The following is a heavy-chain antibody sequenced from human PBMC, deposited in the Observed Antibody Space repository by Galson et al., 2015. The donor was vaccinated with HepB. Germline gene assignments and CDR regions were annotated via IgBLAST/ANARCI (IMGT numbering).Heavy chain of an antibody. CDR3: ARLEVGAFRSGSQSFDC. J-gene: IGHJ4*02. CDR1: EFTVNSNY. Sequence: SLRLSCAASEFTVNSNYMAWVRQAPGMGLEWVSVIFSGGTTHYADSVKGRFALSRDISKNTLYLQMNSPRAEDTAVYYCARLEVGAFRSGSQSFDCWGQGTLVTVSS. D-gene: IGHD3-3*01. CDR2: IFSGGTT. V-gene: IGHV3-66*01.